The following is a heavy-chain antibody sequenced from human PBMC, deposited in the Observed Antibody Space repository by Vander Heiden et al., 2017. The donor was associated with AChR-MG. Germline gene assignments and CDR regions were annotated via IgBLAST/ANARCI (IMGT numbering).Heavy chain of an antibody. CDR1: GFTFSSYG. D-gene: IGHD1-26*01. Sequence: QVHLVESGGGVVQPGGSLRLYCAASGFTFSSYGMHWVRQAPGKGLEWVSFIPYDGGSKYYTDSVKGRFTIYRDNSKNTLSLQMNNLRVEDTALYYCAKSTNAGSGSSYDYWGQGVLVTVSS. CDR2: IPYDGGSK. CDR3: AKSTNAGSGSSYDY. J-gene: IGHJ4*02. V-gene: IGHV3-30*02.